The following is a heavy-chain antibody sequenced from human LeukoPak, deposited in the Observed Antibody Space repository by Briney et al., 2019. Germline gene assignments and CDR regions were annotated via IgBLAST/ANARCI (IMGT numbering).Heavy chain of an antibody. Sequence: GXXLRLSCAASGFTFSSYAMSWVRQAPGKGLEWVSAISGSGGSTYYADSVKGRFTISRDNSNNTLYLQMNSLRAEDTAVYYCAKTYELELPSYYYYYYMDVWGKGTTVTVSS. V-gene: IGHV3-23*01. CDR1: GFTFSSYA. CDR3: AKTYELELPSYYYYYYMDV. J-gene: IGHJ6*03. CDR2: ISGSGGST. D-gene: IGHD1-7*01.